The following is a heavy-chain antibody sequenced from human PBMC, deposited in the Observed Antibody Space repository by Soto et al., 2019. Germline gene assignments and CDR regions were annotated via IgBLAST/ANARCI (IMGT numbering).Heavy chain of an antibody. Sequence: EPLSLTCNVSGGSISKFYWAWIRKTAGNGLEWMGRVYATGTTDYNPSLRSRVAMSVDISKKTFSLRLRSVTGADSGVYYCVRDGSKSLRDWFDPWGQGILVTVSS. CDR1: GGSISKFY. CDR3: VRDGSKSLRDWFDP. CDR2: VYATGTT. V-gene: IGHV4-4*07. J-gene: IGHJ5*02.